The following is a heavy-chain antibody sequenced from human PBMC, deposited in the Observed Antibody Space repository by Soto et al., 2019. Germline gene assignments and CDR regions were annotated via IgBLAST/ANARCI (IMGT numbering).Heavy chain of an antibody. V-gene: IGHV1-18*01. CDR3: ARVTMFRGVTHPYWYFDL. CDR2: ISAYNGNT. CDR1: GYTVTSYG. J-gene: IGHJ2*01. D-gene: IGHD3-10*01. Sequence: QVQLVQSGAEVKKPGSSVKVSCKASGYTVTSYGISWVRPAPGQGLERMGWISAYNGNTNYAQTLQGRVTMTTDTSTSTSNMALRSLRSDVTAVYYCARVTMFRGVTHPYWYFDLWGRGTLVTVSS.